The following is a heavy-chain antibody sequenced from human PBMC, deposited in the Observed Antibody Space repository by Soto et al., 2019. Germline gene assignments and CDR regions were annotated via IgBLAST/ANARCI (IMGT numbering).Heavy chain of an antibody. CDR1: GFSLSTSGVG. D-gene: IGHD6-6*01. V-gene: IGHV2-5*01. Sequence: QITLKESGPTLVKPTQTLTLTCTFSGFSLSTSGVGVGWIRQPPGKALEWLALIYWNDDKRYSPSLKSRLTITKDTSKNQVVLTMTNMDPVDTATYYCARTYSSSSPWIPDYWGQGTLVTVSS. CDR2: IYWNDDK. CDR3: ARTYSSSSPWIPDY. J-gene: IGHJ4*02.